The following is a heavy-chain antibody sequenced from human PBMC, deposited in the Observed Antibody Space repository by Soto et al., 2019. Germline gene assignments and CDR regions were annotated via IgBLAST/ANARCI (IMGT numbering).Heavy chain of an antibody. CDR1: GGSITSGNSYS. Sequence: TLSLTCAASGGSITSGNSYSWAWVRQPPGRGLEWIGSISQTGATSYNPSLKSRVSVSLDKSKNQFSLRLSSVTAADMAVYYCARAVSPYFGTWFDPWGQGTLVTVSS. CDR3: ARAVSPYFGTWFDP. CDR2: ISQTGAT. V-gene: IGHV4-30-2*01. D-gene: IGHD3-10*01. J-gene: IGHJ5*02.